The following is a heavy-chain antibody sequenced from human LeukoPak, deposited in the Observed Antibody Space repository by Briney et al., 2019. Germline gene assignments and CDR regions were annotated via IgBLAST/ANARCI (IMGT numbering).Heavy chain of an antibody. CDR3: ANLGCVVVPAAPDY. CDR2: IGTAGDT. Sequence: GGSLRLSCAASGFTFSSYDMHWVRQATGKGLEWVSAIGTAGDTYYPGSVKGRFTISRENAKNSLYLQMNSLRAGDTAVYYCANLGCVVVPAAPDYWGQGTLVTVSS. CDR1: GFTFSSYD. J-gene: IGHJ4*02. D-gene: IGHD2-2*01. V-gene: IGHV3-13*01.